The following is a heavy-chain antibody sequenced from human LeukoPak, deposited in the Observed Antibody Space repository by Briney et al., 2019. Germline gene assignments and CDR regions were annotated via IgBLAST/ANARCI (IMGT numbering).Heavy chain of an antibody. CDR2: ISYDGSNK. D-gene: IGHD1-26*01. CDR3: ARPYLPMGFGYYFDY. CDR1: GFTFSSYG. J-gene: IGHJ4*02. Sequence: GGSLRLSCAASGFTFSSYGMHWVRQAPGKGLEWVAVISYDGSNKYYADSVKGRFTISRDNSKNTLYLQMNSLRAEDTAVYYCARPYLPMGFGYYFDYWGQGTLVTVSS. V-gene: IGHV3-30*03.